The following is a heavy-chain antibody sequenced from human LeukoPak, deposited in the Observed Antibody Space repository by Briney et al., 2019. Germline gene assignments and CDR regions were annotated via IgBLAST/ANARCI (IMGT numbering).Heavy chain of an antibody. J-gene: IGHJ4*02. Sequence: SETLSLTCAVYGGSFSGYYWSWIRQPPGKGLEWIGEINHSGSTNYNPSLKSRVTISVDTSKNQFSLKLSSVTAADTAVYYCARGGTKTKYYYDSSGYFYWGQGTLVTVSS. V-gene: IGHV4-34*01. CDR1: GGSFSGYY. CDR2: INHSGST. D-gene: IGHD3-22*01. CDR3: ARGGTKTKYYYDSSGYFY.